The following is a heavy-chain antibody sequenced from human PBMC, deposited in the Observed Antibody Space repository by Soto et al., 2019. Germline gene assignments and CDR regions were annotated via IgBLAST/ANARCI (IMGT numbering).Heavy chain of an antibody. CDR1: QFPLSRYW. J-gene: IGHJ6*02. V-gene: IGHV3-7*01. CDR2: INADGTET. D-gene: IGHD3-10*01. CDR3: ARCITMVRGLAERGPKYSSYGLDI. Sequence: LRLSCVVSQFPLSRYWMSWFRQAPGKGREWAANINADGTETYYAESVRGRLTCSRDNAQYSLFLQMNTLRAEDTAVSYCARCITMVRGLAERGPKYSSYGLDIWSQGATVTVS.